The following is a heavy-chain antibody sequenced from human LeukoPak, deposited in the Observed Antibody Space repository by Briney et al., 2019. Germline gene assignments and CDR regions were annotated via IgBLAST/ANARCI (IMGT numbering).Heavy chain of an antibody. Sequence: GGSLRLSCAASGFTFSSYAKSWVRQAPGKGLEWVSTIRGSDGITYYADSVKGRFTISRDNSKNTLYLQMNSLRAEDTAVYYCAKRCVRGWSTDAFDFWGQGTMVTVSS. CDR3: AKRCVRGWSTDAFDF. J-gene: IGHJ3*01. CDR1: GFTFSSYA. CDR2: IRGSDGIT. D-gene: IGHD6-19*01. V-gene: IGHV3-23*01.